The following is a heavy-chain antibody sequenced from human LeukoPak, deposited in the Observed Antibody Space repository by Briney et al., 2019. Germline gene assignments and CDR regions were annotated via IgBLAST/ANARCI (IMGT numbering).Heavy chain of an antibody. CDR2: IYSGGST. D-gene: IGHD6-13*01. J-gene: IGHJ1*01. Sequence: GGSLRLSCAASGFTVSSNYMSWVRQAPGKGLEWVSVIYSGGSTYYADSVKGRFTISRDNSKNTLYLQMNSPRAEDTAVYYCAKDREAAAGTTEYFQHWGQGTLVTVSS. V-gene: IGHV3-53*01. CDR3: AKDREAAAGTTEYFQH. CDR1: GFTVSSNY.